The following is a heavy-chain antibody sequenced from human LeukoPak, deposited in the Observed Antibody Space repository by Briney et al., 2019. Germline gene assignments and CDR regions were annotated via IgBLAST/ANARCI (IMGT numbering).Heavy chain of an antibody. CDR2: ISGSGDST. J-gene: IGHJ6*02. D-gene: IGHD5-12*01. V-gene: IGHV3-23*01. CDR3: AKVPVATMVGDYYYYGMDV. CDR1: GFTFSSYA. Sequence: GGSLRLSCAASGFTFSSYAMSWVRQAPGKGLEWVSAISGSGDSTYYADSVKGRFTISRDNSKNTLYLQMNSLRAEDTAVYYCAKVPVATMVGDYYYYGMDVWGQGTTVTVSS.